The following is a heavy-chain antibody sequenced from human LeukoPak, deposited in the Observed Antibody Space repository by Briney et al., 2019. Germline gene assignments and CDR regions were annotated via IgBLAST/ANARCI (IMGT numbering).Heavy chain of an antibody. V-gene: IGHV7-4-1*02. CDR2: INTNTGNP. Sequence: ASVKVSCKASGYTFTSYAMNWVRQAPGQGPEWMGWINTNTGNPTYARGFTGRFVFSLDTSVSTAYLQISSLKAEDTAVYYCARDWGGSGSYYDWFDPWGQGTLVTVSS. CDR3: ARDWGGSGSYYDWFDP. D-gene: IGHD3-10*01. CDR1: GYTFTSYA. J-gene: IGHJ5*02.